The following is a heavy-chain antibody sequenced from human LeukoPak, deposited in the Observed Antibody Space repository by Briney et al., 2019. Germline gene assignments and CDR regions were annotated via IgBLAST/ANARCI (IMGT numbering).Heavy chain of an antibody. J-gene: IGHJ4*02. D-gene: IGHD6-13*01. Sequence: GRSLRLSCAASGFTFDDYAMHWVRQAPGKGLEWVSGISWNSGSIGYADSVKGRFTISRDNAKNSLYLQMNSLRAEDTALYYCAKDIGIAAAGMGDYYFDYWGQGTLVTVSS. CDR3: AKDIGIAAAGMGDYYFDY. V-gene: IGHV3-9*01. CDR1: GFTFDDYA. CDR2: ISWNSGSI.